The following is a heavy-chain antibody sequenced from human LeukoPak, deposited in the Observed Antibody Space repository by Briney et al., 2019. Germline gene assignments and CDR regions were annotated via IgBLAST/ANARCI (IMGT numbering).Heavy chain of an antibody. V-gene: IGHV5-51*01. Sequence: GESLKISCKGSGYSINNYWIAWVRQMPGKGLEWMGIIYPADSDIRYSPSFQGQVTISADKSISTAYLQWSSLKASDTAMYYCARSATIDYGDYVYYYGMDVWGQGTTVTVSS. CDR1: GYSINNYW. D-gene: IGHD4-17*01. CDR2: IYPADSDI. CDR3: ARSATIDYGDYVYYYGMDV. J-gene: IGHJ6*02.